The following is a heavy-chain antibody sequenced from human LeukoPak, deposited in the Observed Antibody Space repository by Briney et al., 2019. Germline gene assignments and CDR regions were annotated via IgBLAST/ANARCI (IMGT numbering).Heavy chain of an antibody. D-gene: IGHD1-14*01. V-gene: IGHV1-18*01. J-gene: IGHJ4*02. CDR1: GYTFINYG. CDR2: VSGYNGDT. CDR3: ARERKVEYNKSDY. Sequence: GASVNVSFKASGYTFINYGISWVRQAPRQGREWMGWVSGYNGDTNFAQKFQGRVAMTTDASTSTAYMELRSLRSDDTAVYYCARERKVEYNKSDYWGQGTLVTVAS.